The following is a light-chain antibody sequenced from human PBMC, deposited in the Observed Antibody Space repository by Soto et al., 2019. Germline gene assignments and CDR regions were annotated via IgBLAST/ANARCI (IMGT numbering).Light chain of an antibody. CDR2: GAS. J-gene: IGKJ5*01. CDR1: QNILSN. CDR3: QQYNNWPIT. Sequence: EIVMTQSPATLSVSPGERATLSCRASQNILSNLAWYQQKPGQAPRLLIYGASTRATGIPVGFSGSGSGTEFTLTINSLQSEDFQIYYCQQYNNWPITFGQGTRLEIK. V-gene: IGKV3-15*01.